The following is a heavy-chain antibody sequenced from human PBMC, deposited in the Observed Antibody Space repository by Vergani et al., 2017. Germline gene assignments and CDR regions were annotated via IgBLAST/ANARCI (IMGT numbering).Heavy chain of an antibody. CDR3: AKDRVVARLGRIPELDY. CDR1: GFTFDDYA. CDR2: ISWNSGSI. Sequence: EVQLVESGGGLVQPGRSLRLSCAASGFTFDDYAMHWVRQAPGKGLEWVSGISWNSGSIGYADSVKGRFTISRDNSKNTLYLQMNSLRAEDTAVYYCAKDRVVARLGRIPELDYWGQGTLVTVSS. D-gene: IGHD3-3*01. J-gene: IGHJ4*02. V-gene: IGHV3-9*01.